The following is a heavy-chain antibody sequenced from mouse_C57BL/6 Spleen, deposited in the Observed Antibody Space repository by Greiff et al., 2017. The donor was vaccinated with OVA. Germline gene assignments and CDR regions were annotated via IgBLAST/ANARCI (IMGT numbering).Heavy chain of an antibody. CDR1: GYAFSSYW. Sequence: VQLQESGAELVKPGASVKISCKASGYAFSSYWMNWVKQRPGKGLEWIGQIYPGDGDTNYNGKFKGKATLTADKSSSTAYMQLSSLTSEDSAVYFCARLEAGTYFDYWGQGTTLTVSS. J-gene: IGHJ2*01. CDR2: IYPGDGDT. D-gene: IGHD4-1*01. CDR3: ARLEAGTYFDY. V-gene: IGHV1-80*01.